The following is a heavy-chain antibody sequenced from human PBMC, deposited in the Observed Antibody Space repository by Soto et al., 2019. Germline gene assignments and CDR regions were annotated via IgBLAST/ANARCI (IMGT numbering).Heavy chain of an antibody. D-gene: IGHD3-22*01. CDR3: ACSSCQGGRQYYYSSGVFDY. Sequence: PGGPLRLSCAASGFTLSSNSMNWFLQAPGKXLEWDSSISSSSSYIYYADSVKGRFTISIDNAKNSLYLQMNSLRAEDTAVYYCACSSCQGGRQYYYSSGVFDYWGQGTLVTVSS. CDR2: ISSSSSYI. CDR1: GFTLSSNS. V-gene: IGHV3-21*01. J-gene: IGHJ4*02.